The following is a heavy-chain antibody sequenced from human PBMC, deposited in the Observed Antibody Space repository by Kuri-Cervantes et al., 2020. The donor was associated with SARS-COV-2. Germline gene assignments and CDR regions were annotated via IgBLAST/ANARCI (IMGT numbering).Heavy chain of an antibody. CDR1: GYSISSGYY. D-gene: IGHD6-13*01. Sequence: SETLSLTCTVSGYSISSGYYWGWIRQPPGKGLEWIGSIYHSGSTYYNPSLKSRVTISVDTSKNLFSLELSSVTAADTAVYCCSRTSGYSSSWSLYYYYYMDVWGKGTTVTVSS. V-gene: IGHV4-38-2*02. CDR3: SRTSGYSSSWSLYYYYYMDV. CDR2: IYHSGST. J-gene: IGHJ6*03.